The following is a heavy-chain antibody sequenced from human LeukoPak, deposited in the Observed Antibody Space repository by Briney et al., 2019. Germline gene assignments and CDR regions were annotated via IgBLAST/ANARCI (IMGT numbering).Heavy chain of an antibody. CDR3: ARVTMVRGVVWLFDY. D-gene: IGHD3-10*01. J-gene: IGHJ4*02. Sequence: SQTLSLTCAISGDSVSSNSAAWNWIRQSPSRGLGWLGRTYYRSKRYNDYAVSVKSRITINPDTSKNQFSLQLNSVTPEDTAVYYCARVTMVRGVVWLFDYWGQGTLVTVSS. CDR1: GDSVSSNSAA. V-gene: IGHV6-1*01. CDR2: TYYRSKRYN.